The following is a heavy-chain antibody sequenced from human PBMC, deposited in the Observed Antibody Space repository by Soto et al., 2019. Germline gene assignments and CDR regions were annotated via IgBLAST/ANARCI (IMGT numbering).Heavy chain of an antibody. D-gene: IGHD1-26*01. V-gene: IGHV4-39*01. J-gene: IGHJ5*02. CDR2: IYYSGSP. CDR3: ATQEVGGSYVYTFDP. Sequence: QLHLRESGPGLVKPSETLSLTCTVSGGSITSSSYYWGWLRQPPGKVLEWIGSIYYSGSPDYNPYPQNRVTIPVDTSKNRFSLKLSSVTAADTAVYYCATQEVGGSYVYTFDPWRQGTLVTVSS. CDR1: GGSITSSSYY.